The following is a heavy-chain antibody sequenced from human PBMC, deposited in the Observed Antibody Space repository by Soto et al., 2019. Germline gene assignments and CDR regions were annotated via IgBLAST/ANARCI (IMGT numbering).Heavy chain of an antibody. CDR1: GFTFSIKY. CDR2: IWPDGSDR. D-gene: IGHD1-1*01. Sequence: PGGSLRLSCAASGFTFSIKYMSWVRQAPGKGLEWVATIWPDGSDRKYVDSVMGRFTVSRDNAETSLYLQMNSLRVEDTAMYYCASLLGSGTTFDYWGQGTLVTVSS. J-gene: IGHJ4*02. V-gene: IGHV3-7*01. CDR3: ASLLGSGTTFDY.